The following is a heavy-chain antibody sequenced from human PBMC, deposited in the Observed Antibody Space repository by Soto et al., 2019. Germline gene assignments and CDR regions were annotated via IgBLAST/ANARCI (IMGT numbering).Heavy chain of an antibody. J-gene: IGHJ4*02. CDR3: ARDTWSLDY. Sequence: GGSLRLSCAVSGFTFSHYGMHWVRQAPGKGLEWLAVIWYDGSNKYYADSVKGRFTISRDDSKNTLFLQMNSLRAEDTAVYYCARDTWSLDYWGQGNLVTVSS. V-gene: IGHV3-33*01. D-gene: IGHD2-8*01. CDR2: IWYDGSNK. CDR1: GFTFSHYG.